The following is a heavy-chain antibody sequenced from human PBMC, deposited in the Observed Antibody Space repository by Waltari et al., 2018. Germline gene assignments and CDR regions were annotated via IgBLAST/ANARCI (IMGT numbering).Heavy chain of an antibody. J-gene: IGHJ3*02. D-gene: IGHD3-10*01. CDR3: ARGEVASGAFDI. CDR2: IIPIFGTA. Sequence: QVQLVQSGAEVKKPGSSVKGSCKASGGTFRSYAISWVRHAPGQGLEWMGGIIPIFGTANYAQKFQGRVTITADESTSTAYMELSSLRSEDTAVYYCARGEVASGAFDIWGQGTMVTVSS. CDR1: GGTFRSYA. V-gene: IGHV1-69*01.